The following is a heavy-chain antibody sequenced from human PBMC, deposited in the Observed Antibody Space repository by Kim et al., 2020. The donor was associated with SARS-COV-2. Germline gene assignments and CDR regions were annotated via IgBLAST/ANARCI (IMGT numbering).Heavy chain of an antibody. CDR2: IKQDGSEK. CDR1: GFTFSSYW. V-gene: IGHV3-7*01. Sequence: GGSLRLSCAASGFTFSSYWMSWVRQAPGKGLEWVANIKQDGSEKYYVDSVKGRFTISRDNAKNSLYLQMNSLRAEDTAVYYCARGVYYDSSSFDYWGQGTLVTVSS. CDR3: ARGVYYDSSSFDY. D-gene: IGHD3-22*01. J-gene: IGHJ4*02.